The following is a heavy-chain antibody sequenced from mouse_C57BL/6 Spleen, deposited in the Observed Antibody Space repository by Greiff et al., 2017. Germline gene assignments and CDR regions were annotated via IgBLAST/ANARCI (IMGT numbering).Heavy chain of an antibody. CDR1: GYTFTSYW. CDR2: IHPSDSDT. J-gene: IGHJ3*01. Sequence: VKLQQPGAELVKPGASVKVSCKASGYTFTSYWMHWVKQRPGQGLEWIGRIHPSDSDTNYNQKFKGKATLTVDKSSSTTYMQLRSLTSEDAAVYYLAIGPELGRAYWGQGTLVTVSA. V-gene: IGHV1-74*01. CDR3: AIGPELGRAY. D-gene: IGHD4-1*01.